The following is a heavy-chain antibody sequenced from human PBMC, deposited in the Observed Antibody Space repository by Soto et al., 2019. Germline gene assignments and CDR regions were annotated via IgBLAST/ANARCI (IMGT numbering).Heavy chain of an antibody. CDR2: IYSGGST. CDR3: ARDRIGFGELSGYYYGMDV. D-gene: IGHD3-10*01. CDR1: GFTVSSNY. V-gene: IGHV3-66*01. Sequence: PGGSLRLSCAASGFTVSSNYMSWVRQAPGKGLEWVSVIYSGGSTYYADSVKGRFTISRDNSKNTLYLQMNSLRAEDTAVYYCARDRIGFGELSGYYYGMDVWGQGTTVTVSS. J-gene: IGHJ6*02.